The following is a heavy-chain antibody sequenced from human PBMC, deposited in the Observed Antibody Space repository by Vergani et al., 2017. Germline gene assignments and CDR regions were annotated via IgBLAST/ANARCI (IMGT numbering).Heavy chain of an antibody. CDR2: IYYSGST. CDR3: ARHRGTENFDY. D-gene: IGHD3-16*01. J-gene: IGHJ4*02. Sequence: QVQLQQWGAGLLKPSETLSLTCAVYGGSFSGYYWSWIRQPPGKGLEWIGSIYYSGSTYYNPSLKSRVTISVDTSKNQFSLKLSSVTAADTAVYYCARHRGTENFDYWGQGTLVTVSS. V-gene: IGHV4-34*01. CDR1: GGSFSGYY.